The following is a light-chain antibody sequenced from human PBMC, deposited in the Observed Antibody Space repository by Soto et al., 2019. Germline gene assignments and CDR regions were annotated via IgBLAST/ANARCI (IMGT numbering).Light chain of an antibody. Sequence: EIVLTQSPGTLSLSPGERATLSCRASQSLTSDYLAWYQQKPGQTPRLLIHGASSRATGIPVSFSGSGSVIDFTLTIIRHEPEDSAVYYCQHSHRPFGQRTNVEIK. V-gene: IGKV3-20*01. CDR2: GAS. CDR3: QHSHRP. J-gene: IGKJ1*01. CDR1: QSLTSDY.